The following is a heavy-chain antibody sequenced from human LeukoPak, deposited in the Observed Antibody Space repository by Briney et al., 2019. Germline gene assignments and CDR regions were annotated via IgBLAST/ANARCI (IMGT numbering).Heavy chain of an antibody. J-gene: IGHJ4*02. CDR2: ISASGGST. Sequence: PGGSLRLSCAASGFTFSSYAMSWVRQAPGKGLEWVSGISASGGSTFYADSVKGRFTISRDNSKNTLYLQMNSLRADDTAVYYCAKKGDDYGGNYFDYWGQGTLVTVSS. V-gene: IGHV3-23*01. D-gene: IGHD4-17*01. CDR1: GFTFSSYA. CDR3: AKKGDDYGGNYFDY.